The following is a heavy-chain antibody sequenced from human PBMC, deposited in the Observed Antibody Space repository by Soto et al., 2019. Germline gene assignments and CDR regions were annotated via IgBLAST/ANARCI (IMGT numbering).Heavy chain of an antibody. J-gene: IGHJ5*02. CDR2: ISYDGSNK. D-gene: IGHD5-18*01. CDR1: GFTFSSYG. CDR3: AKGRAQLWLLWFDP. Sequence: GGSLRLSCAASGFTFSSYGMHWVRQAPGKGLEWVAVISYDGSNKYYADSVKGRFTISRDNSKNTLYLQMNSLRAEDTAVYYCAKGRAQLWLLWFDPWGQGTLVTVS. V-gene: IGHV3-30*18.